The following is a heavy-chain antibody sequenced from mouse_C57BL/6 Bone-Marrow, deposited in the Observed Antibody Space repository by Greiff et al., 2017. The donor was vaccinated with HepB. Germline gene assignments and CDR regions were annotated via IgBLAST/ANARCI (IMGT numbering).Heavy chain of an antibody. V-gene: IGHV6-6*01. Sequence: EVKVEESGGGLVQPGGSMKLSCAASGFTFSDAWMDWVRQSPEKGLEWVAEIRNKANNHATYYAESVKGRFTISRDDSKSSVYLQMNSLRAEDTGIYYCTREWLLFYAMDYWGQGTSVTVSS. CDR2: IRNKANNHAT. CDR1: GFTFSDAW. D-gene: IGHD2-3*01. CDR3: TREWLLFYAMDY. J-gene: IGHJ4*01.